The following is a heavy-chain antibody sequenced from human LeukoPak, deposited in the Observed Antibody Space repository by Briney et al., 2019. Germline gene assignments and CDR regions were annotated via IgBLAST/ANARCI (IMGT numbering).Heavy chain of an antibody. D-gene: IGHD3-22*01. CDR3: ARGPYSYDSSGAFDI. CDR2: ISGSGST. Sequence: LQTLSLTCTVSGDSISRGDYYGSWSRPPAGNGLEWVGRISGSGSTNYNPSLESRVTISVDTSKNQFSLKLSSVTAADTAVYFCARGPYSYDSSGAFDIWGQGTMVTVSS. CDR1: GDSISRGDYY. V-gene: IGHV4-61*02. J-gene: IGHJ3*02.